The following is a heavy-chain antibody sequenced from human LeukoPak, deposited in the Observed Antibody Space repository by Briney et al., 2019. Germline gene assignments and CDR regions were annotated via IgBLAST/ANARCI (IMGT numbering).Heavy chain of an antibody. CDR2: ISYDGSNK. CDR1: GFTFSSYA. V-gene: IGHV3-30*04. D-gene: IGHD2-15*01. J-gene: IGHJ6*03. Sequence: GGSLRLYCAASGFTFSSYAMHWVRQAPGKGLEWVAVISYDGSNKYYADSVKGRFTISRDNSKNTLYLQMNSLRAEDTAVYYCARDGGREDYYYYYMDVWGKGTTVTVSS. CDR3: ARDGGREDYYYYYMDV.